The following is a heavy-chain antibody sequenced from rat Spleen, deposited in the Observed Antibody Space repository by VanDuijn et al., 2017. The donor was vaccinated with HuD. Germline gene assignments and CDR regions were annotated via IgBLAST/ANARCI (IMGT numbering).Heavy chain of an antibody. CDR2: ISYDVTST. CDR1: GFTFSNYD. CDR3: STAGSGLDYYYAGGFDY. V-gene: IGHV5-20*01. J-gene: IGHJ2*01. Sequence: EVQLVESGGGLVQPGRSMKLSCAASGFTFSNYDMAWVRQAPTKGLEWVASISYDVTSTYYRDFVKGRFTISRDNAKSTLNLQMDSLRSEDTATYYCSTAGSGLDYYYAGGFDYWGQGVMVTVSS. D-gene: IGHD1-6*01.